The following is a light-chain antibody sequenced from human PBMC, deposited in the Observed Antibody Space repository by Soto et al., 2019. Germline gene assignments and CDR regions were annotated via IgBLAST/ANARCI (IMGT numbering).Light chain of an antibody. CDR1: HSVTSDY. CDR2: GAT. CDR3: QHYNSYSEA. V-gene: IGKV3-20*01. Sequence: EIVLTQSPGTLSLSPGERATLSCRASHSVTSDYLAWYQQKPGQAPRLLIYGATKRATGIPDRFSGSGSGTEFTLTISSLQPDDFATYYCQHYNSYSEAFGQGTKVDIK. J-gene: IGKJ1*01.